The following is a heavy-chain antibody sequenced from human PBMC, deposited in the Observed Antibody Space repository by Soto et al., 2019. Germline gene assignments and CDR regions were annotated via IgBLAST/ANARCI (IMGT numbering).Heavy chain of an antibody. V-gene: IGHV1-18*01. CDR2: ISGYNGNT. D-gene: IGHD2-2*01. CDR3: VREIDSVTAAAYGY. Sequence: GASVKVSCKASGYTFTSYDISWVRQAPGQGLEWMGWISGYNGNTKYAQKLQGRVTMTTDTSTSTVYMELRRLRYDDTAVYYCVREIDSVTAAAYGYWGQGTLVTVSS. CDR1: GYTFTSYD. J-gene: IGHJ4*02.